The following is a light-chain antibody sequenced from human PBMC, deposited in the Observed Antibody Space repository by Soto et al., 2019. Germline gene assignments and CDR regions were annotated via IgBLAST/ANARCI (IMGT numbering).Light chain of an antibody. CDR3: QQYGSPPCT. J-gene: IGKJ2*01. Sequence: EIVLTQSPGTLSLSPGERATLSCRASQSVSSSYLAWYQQKPGQAPRLLIYAASSRATGIPDRFSGSGSGTEFTLTISRLETQDLAVYYCQQYGSPPCTFGQGTKLEIK. CDR1: QSVSSSY. V-gene: IGKV3-20*01. CDR2: AAS.